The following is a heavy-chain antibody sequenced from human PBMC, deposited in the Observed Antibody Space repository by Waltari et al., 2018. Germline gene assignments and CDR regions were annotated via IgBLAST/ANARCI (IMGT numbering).Heavy chain of an antibody. J-gene: IGHJ4*02. CDR1: GFTFSSSA. CDR2: ISGSGGNT. Sequence: EVQLLESGGGLVQPGGSMSRSCEASGFTFSSSAMSWVRQASGKGLDWVSLISGSGGNTYYADSVKGRFTISRDNSKNTLYLQMNSLRVDDTAVYYCVIRSRAADGKGYFDYWGQGTQVTVSS. CDR3: VIRSRAADGKGYFDY. V-gene: IGHV3-23*01. D-gene: IGHD6-13*01.